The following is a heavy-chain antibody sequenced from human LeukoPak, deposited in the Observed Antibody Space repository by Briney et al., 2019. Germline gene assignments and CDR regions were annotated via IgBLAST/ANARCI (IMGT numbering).Heavy chain of an antibody. Sequence: GGSLRLSCAASGFIFNRYAMSCVPQALGKGLEWGSAISGSGGSTYYADSVKGRFTISRDNSKNTLYVQMNSLSAEYTAVYYCTKIDVLRFLEWLIRANDAFDIWGQGTMVTVSS. D-gene: IGHD3-3*01. V-gene: IGHV3-23*01. CDR2: ISGSGGST. CDR3: TKIDVLRFLEWLIRANDAFDI. J-gene: IGHJ3*02. CDR1: GFIFNRYA.